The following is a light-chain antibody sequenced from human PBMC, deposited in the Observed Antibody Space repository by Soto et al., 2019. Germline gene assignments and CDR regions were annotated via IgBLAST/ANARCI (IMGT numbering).Light chain of an antibody. Sequence: QSALTQPASGSGSPGQSITISCTGTSSDVGGYNYVSWYQQHPGKAPKLMIYEVSNRPSEVSNRFSGSKSGNTASLTISGLQAEDEADYSCTSKTSRTYVVFGGGTKLTVL. CDR1: SSDVGGYNY. CDR3: TSKTSRTYVV. CDR2: EVS. V-gene: IGLV2-14*01. J-gene: IGLJ2*01.